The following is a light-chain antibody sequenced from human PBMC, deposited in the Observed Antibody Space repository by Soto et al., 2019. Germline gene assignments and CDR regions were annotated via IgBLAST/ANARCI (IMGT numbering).Light chain of an antibody. Sequence: QSVLTQPPSVSGAPGQRLTISCAGTSSNIGAGFDVHWYQQLPGTAPKLLIYANDDRPSGVPDRFSGSTSGTSASLAITGLQAEDAADYYCQSYDTSLLAYVFGGGTQLTVL. V-gene: IGLV1-40*01. CDR2: AND. CDR1: SSNIGAGFD. CDR3: QSYDTSLLAYV. J-gene: IGLJ3*02.